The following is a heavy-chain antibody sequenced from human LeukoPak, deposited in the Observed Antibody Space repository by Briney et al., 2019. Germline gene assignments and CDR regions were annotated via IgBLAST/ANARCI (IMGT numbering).Heavy chain of an antibody. CDR1: GFTFSSYA. Sequence: RGSLRLSCAASGFTFSSYAMRWVRQAPGKGLEWVSAISGSGTSTYYADSVKGRFTISRDNSKNTLYLEMNSLRAEDTAVYYCAARYSNSGRAVFVDYWGQGTLVTVSS. V-gene: IGHV3-23*01. CDR3: AARYSNSGRAVFVDY. D-gene: IGHD6-13*01. CDR2: ISGSGTST. J-gene: IGHJ4*02.